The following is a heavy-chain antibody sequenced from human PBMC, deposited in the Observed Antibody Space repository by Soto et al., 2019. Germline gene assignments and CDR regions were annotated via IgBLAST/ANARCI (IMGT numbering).Heavy chain of an antibody. CDR3: ARTDAYNSSFFDS. V-gene: IGHV4-31*03. J-gene: IGHJ4*02. CDR2: IYHTGRT. D-gene: IGHD6-6*01. Sequence: QVQLQEMGTGLVKPSQTLTITCTVSGDSVNSAYWSWIRQLPGKGLEWMGNIYHTGRTFYNPSLKSRVAISIDTSKPLFSLKVRSVTAADTAVYYCARTDAYNSSFFDSWGQGTVVTVSS. CDR1: GDSVNSAY.